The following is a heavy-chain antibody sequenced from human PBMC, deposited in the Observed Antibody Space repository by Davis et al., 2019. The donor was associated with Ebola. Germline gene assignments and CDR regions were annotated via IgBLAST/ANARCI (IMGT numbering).Heavy chain of an antibody. D-gene: IGHD5-12*01. CDR1: GFTFSSYG. CDR2: IWYDGSNK. CDR3: AREEVATPPTGAFDI. Sequence: GGSLRLSCAASGFTFSSYGMHWVRQAPGKGLEWVAVIWYDGSNKYYADSVKGRFTISRDNSKNTLYLQMNSLRAEDTAVYYCAREEVATPPTGAFDIWGQGTMVTVSS. V-gene: IGHV3-33*01. J-gene: IGHJ3*02.